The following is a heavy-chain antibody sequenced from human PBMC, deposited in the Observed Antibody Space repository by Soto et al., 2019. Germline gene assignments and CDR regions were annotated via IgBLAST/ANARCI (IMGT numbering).Heavy chain of an antibody. Sequence: EVQLLESGGDLVQPGGSLRLSCAASGFTFSSYAMSWVGKAPGRGLGWVSGISASGGSTYYVDSVKGRFTISRDNSKNTLYLQMNSLRAEDTAVYYCALIGQQLIGTKLRDCWGQGTLVAVSS. V-gene: IGHV3-23*01. CDR1: GFTFSSYA. J-gene: IGHJ4*02. CDR2: ISASGGST. CDR3: ALIGQQLIGTKLRDC. D-gene: IGHD6-13*01.